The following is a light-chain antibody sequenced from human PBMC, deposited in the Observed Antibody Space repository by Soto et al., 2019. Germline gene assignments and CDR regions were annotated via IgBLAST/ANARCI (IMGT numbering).Light chain of an antibody. V-gene: IGKV1-6*01. Sequence: AVQLTQSPSSLSASVGDRVTITCRASQGIITDLGWYQQKPGKAPKVLLFGASTLQSGVPSRFSGSGSGTDFILTIRSLQPEDFATYCYLQDYGYPRTFGQGPNVEIK. CDR1: QGIITD. CDR3: LQDYGYPRT. J-gene: IGKJ1*01. CDR2: GAS.